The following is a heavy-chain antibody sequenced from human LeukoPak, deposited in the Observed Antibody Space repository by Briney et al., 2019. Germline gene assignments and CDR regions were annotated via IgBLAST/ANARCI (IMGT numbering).Heavy chain of an antibody. CDR1: GFTFSSYA. CDR2: ISGSGGST. J-gene: IGHJ4*02. Sequence: GGSLRLSCAASGFTFSSYAMSWVRQAPGKGLEWVSAISGSGGSTYYADSVKGRFTISRDNSKNTLYLQMNSLRAEDTAVYYCAKAVDYDFWSGYARFDYWGQGTLVTVSS. D-gene: IGHD3-3*01. V-gene: IGHV3-23*01. CDR3: AKAVDYDFWSGYARFDY.